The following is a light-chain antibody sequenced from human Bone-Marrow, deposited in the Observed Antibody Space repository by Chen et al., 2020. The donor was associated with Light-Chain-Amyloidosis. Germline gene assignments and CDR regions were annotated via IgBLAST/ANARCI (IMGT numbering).Light chain of an antibody. V-gene: IGLV3-25*03. CDR1: DLPTKY. CDR2: RDT. J-gene: IGLJ2*01. Sequence: SYELTQPPSVSVSPGQTARITCSGDDLPTKYAYWYQQKPGQAPVLVIHRDTERPSGISERFSGSSSGTTATLTISGVQAEDAADYHCQSADSRGTYEVIFGGGTKLTVL. CDR3: QSADSRGTYEVI.